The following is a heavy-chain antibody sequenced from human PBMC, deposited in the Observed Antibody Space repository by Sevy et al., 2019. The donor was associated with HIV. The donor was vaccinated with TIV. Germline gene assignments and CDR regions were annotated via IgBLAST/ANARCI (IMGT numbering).Heavy chain of an antibody. Sequence: GGSLRLSCAASGFTFSSYGMHWVRQAPGKGLEWVAVIWYDGSNKYYADSVKCRFTISRDNSKNTLYLQMNSLRAEDTAVYYCARGHSSSWYYFDYWGQGTLVTVSS. D-gene: IGHD6-13*01. J-gene: IGHJ4*02. CDR3: ARGHSSSWYYFDY. V-gene: IGHV3-33*01. CDR1: GFTFSSYG. CDR2: IWYDGSNK.